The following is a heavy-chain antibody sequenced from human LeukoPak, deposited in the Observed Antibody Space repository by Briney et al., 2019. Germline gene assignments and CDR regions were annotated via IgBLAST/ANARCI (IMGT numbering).Heavy chain of an antibody. CDR3: ARGRRGSRNFYYYMDV. CDR2: INHSGST. D-gene: IGHD6-13*01. CDR1: GGSFSGYY. J-gene: IGHJ6*03. Sequence: SETLSLTCAVYGGSFSGYYWSWVRQPPGRGLEWIGEINHSGSTNYNPPLKSRVTISVDTSKNQFSLKLSSVTAADTAVYYCARGRRGSRNFYYYMDVWGKGTTVTVSS. V-gene: IGHV4-34*01.